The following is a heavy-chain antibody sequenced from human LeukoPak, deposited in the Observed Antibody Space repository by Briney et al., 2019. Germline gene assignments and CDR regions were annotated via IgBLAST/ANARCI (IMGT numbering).Heavy chain of an antibody. CDR3: ARGRYSYGLALDY. CDR2: IKQNGSEK. D-gene: IGHD5-18*01. J-gene: IGHJ4*02. CDR1: GFTFSSYW. Sequence: GGSLRLSCAASGFTFSSYWMSWVRQAPGKGLGWVANIKQNGSEKYYVDSVKGRFTISRDNAKNSLYLQMNSLRAEDTAVYYCARGRYSYGLALDYWGQGTLVTVSS. V-gene: IGHV3-7*04.